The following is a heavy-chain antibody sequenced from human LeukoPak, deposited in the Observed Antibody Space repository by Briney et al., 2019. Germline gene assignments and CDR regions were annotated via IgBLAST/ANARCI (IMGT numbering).Heavy chain of an antibody. CDR1: GFTFGSHA. D-gene: IGHD5-18*01. Sequence: GGSLRLSCAASGFTFGSHAMYWVRQAPGKGLEWVAGIFGSGGSPHYAGPVKGRFTNPRDNSRNTVYLQVNSLRAEDTAVYYCGKTTVGYSSGQKPAWPVDYWGQGTLVTVSS. J-gene: IGHJ4*02. CDR3: GKTTVGYSSGQKPAWPVDY. V-gene: IGHV3-23*01. CDR2: IFGSGGSP.